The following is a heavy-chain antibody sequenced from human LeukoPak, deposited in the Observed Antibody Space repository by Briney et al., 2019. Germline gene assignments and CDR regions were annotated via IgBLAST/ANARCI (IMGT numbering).Heavy chain of an antibody. CDR3: ARDMRSNYYGSAVDY. J-gene: IGHJ4*02. D-gene: IGHD3-10*01. CDR2: IYTSGST. Sequence: SETLSLTCTVSGGSISSYYWSWLRQPAGKGLEWIGRIYTSGSTNYNPSLKSRVTISVDTSKNQFSLKLSSVTAADTAVYYCARDMRSNYYGSAVDYWGQGTLVTVSS. CDR1: GGSISSYY. V-gene: IGHV4-4*07.